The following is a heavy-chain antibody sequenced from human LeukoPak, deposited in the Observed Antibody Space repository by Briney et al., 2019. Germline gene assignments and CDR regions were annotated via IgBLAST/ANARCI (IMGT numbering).Heavy chain of an antibody. Sequence: GGSLRLSCAASGFTFSSYEMNRVRQAPGKGLEWVSYISSSGSTIYYADSVKGRFTISRDNAKNSLYLQMNSLRAEDTAVYYCARWIVLMVYADYWGQGTLVTVSS. D-gene: IGHD2-8*01. J-gene: IGHJ4*02. CDR1: GFTFSSYE. CDR3: ARWIVLMVYADY. V-gene: IGHV3-48*03. CDR2: ISSSGSTI.